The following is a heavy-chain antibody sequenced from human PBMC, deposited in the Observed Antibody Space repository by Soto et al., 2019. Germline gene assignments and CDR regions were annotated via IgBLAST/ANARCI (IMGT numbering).Heavy chain of an antibody. Sequence: PSETLSLTCTVSGGSISSYYWSWIRQPAGKGLEWIGRIYTSGSTNYNPSLKSRVTMSVDTSKNQFSLKLSSVTAADTAVYYCARAHHRRSYSSSSPAFDIRGQGTRVTV. D-gene: IGHD6-13*01. J-gene: IGHJ3*02. CDR3: ARAHHRRSYSSSSPAFDI. CDR2: IYTSGST. CDR1: GGSISSYY. V-gene: IGHV4-4*07.